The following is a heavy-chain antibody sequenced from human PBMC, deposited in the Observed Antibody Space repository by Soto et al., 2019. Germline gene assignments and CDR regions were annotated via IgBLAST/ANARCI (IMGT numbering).Heavy chain of an antibody. D-gene: IGHD6-19*01. CDR2: IYYSGST. V-gene: IGHV4-39*01. Sequence: SETLSLTCTVSGGSISSSSYYWGWIRQPPGKGLEWIGSIYYSGSTYYNPSLKSRVTISVDTSKNQFSLKLSSVTAADTAVYYCARLSGPPPAVYNWFDPWGQGTLVTVSS. CDR1: GGSISSSSYY. CDR3: ARLSGPPPAVYNWFDP. J-gene: IGHJ5*02.